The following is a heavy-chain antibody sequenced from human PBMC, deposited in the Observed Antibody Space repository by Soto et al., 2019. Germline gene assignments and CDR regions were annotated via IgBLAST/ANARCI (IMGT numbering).Heavy chain of an antibody. CDR1: GGSFSGYY. Sequence: PSETLSLTCAVYGGSFSGYYWSLIRQPPGKGLEWIGEINHSGSINYNPSLKSRVTISVDTSKNQFSLKLSSVTAADTAVYYCARLNFYGSGSYYSANYYYYGMDVWGQGTTVTVSS. J-gene: IGHJ6*02. CDR2: INHSGSI. V-gene: IGHV4-34*01. D-gene: IGHD3-10*01. CDR3: ARLNFYGSGSYYSANYYYYGMDV.